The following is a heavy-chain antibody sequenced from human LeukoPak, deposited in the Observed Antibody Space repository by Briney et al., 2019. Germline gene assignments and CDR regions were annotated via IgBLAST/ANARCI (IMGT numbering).Heavy chain of an antibody. CDR2: VHHTGSA. Sequence: PSETLTLTCTVSGISITTYYWSWLRQSPGKGLEWIGYVHHTGSADYNPSLRSRATISLDTSKNQFSLKLTSATAADTAVYYCARDSWDYIAMDVWGPGTTVIVSS. V-gene: IGHV4-59*01. CDR1: GISITTYY. D-gene: IGHD4/OR15-4a*01. CDR3: ARDSWDYIAMDV. J-gene: IGHJ6*02.